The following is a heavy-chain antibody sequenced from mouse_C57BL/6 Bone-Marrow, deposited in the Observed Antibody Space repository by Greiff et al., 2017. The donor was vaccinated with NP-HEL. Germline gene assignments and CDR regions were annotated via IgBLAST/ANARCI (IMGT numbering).Heavy chain of an antibody. Sequence: VQLKESGGGLVKPGGSLKLSCAASGFTFSDYGMHWVRQAPEKGLEWVAYISSGSSTSYYADPVKGRFTISRDNAKNTLFLQMTSLRSEDTAMYYCARFSFAYWGQGTLVTVSA. V-gene: IGHV5-17*01. J-gene: IGHJ3*01. CDR3: ARFSFAY. CDR1: GFTFSDYG. CDR2: ISSGSSTS.